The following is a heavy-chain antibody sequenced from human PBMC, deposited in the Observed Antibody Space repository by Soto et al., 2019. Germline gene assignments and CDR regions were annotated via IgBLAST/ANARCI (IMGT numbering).Heavy chain of an antibody. Sequence: PGGSLRVSCAASGFTFSTYGMHWVRQAPGKGLEWVAVIWYDGSNKYYADSVKGRFTISRDNSRDTLYLQMNSLRAEDAAVYYCARAVGPFDYWGQGTLVTVSS. J-gene: IGHJ4*02. CDR2: IWYDGSNK. CDR1: GFTFSTYG. V-gene: IGHV3-33*01. CDR3: ARAVGPFDY.